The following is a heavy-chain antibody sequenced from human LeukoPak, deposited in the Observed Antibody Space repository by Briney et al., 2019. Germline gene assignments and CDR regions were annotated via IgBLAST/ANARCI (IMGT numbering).Heavy chain of an antibody. J-gene: IGHJ3*02. CDR2: ISSSGSTI. Sequence: GGSLRLSCAASGFTFSDYYMSWIRQAPGKGLEWVSYISSSGSTIYYADSVKGRFTISRDNAKNSLYLQMNSLRAEDTAVYYCARDLSGSVTAAFDIWGQGTMVTVSS. CDR3: ARDLSGSVTAAFDI. D-gene: IGHD1-26*01. V-gene: IGHV3-11*04. CDR1: GFTFSDYY.